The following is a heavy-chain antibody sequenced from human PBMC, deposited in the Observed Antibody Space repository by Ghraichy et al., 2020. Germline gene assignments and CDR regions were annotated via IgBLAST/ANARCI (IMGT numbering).Heavy chain of an antibody. D-gene: IGHD2-15*01. V-gene: IGHV4-61*01. CDR3: ARESFDIINTATYSIDN. J-gene: IGHJ4*02. CDR2: INPSGST. CDR1: AGSVSGGTYY. Sequence: SETLSLTCSVSAGSVSGGTYYWSWIRQPPGKGLEWIGYINPSGSTSYTPSLKSRVTISVDTSKNQFSLELTSVTAADTAVYYCARESFDIINTATYSIDNWGQGTLVTVSS.